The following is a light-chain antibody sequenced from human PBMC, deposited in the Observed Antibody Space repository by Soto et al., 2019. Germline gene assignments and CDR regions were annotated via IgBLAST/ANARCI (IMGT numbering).Light chain of an antibody. CDR3: QQYGSSPYT. J-gene: IGKJ2*01. Sequence: EIVLTQSPGTLSLSPGERATLSCRASQSVSSSYLAWYQQKSGQAPRLLIYGASSSGTGIPDRFSGSGSGTDFTITLSRLEPEDYAEYYCQQYGSSPYTVRQGPKQQIK. V-gene: IGKV3-20*01. CDR1: QSVSSSY. CDR2: GAS.